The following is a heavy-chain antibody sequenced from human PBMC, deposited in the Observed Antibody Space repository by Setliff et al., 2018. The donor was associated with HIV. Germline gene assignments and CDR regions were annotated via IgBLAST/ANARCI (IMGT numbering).Heavy chain of an antibody. CDR1: RRTFNSHT. CDR3: ARGGDYDSSGYYVT. CDR2: IIPILGVA. J-gene: IGHJ4*02. V-gene: IGHV1-69*02. D-gene: IGHD3-22*01. Sequence: SVKVSCKASRRTFNSHTINWVRQAPGQGLDWMGRIIPILGVANYAQRFQGKVTITADKSTSTAYMELTSLRAEDTAVYFCARGGDYDSSGYYVTWGQGSLVTV.